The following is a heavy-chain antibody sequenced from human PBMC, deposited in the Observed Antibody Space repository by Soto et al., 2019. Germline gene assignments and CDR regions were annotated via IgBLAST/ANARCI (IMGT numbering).Heavy chain of an antibody. V-gene: IGHV3-11*04. CDR3: ARDQYCSSTSCPRHAFDI. Sequence: PGGSLRLSCAASGFSFSDYYMSWIRQAPGKGLEWVSLISTSGSSTDYADSVKGRFTISRDNAKNSLSLQMNSLRDEDTAVYYCARDQYCSSTSCPRHAFDIWGQGTMVTVSS. CDR1: GFSFSDYY. D-gene: IGHD2-2*01. J-gene: IGHJ3*02. CDR2: ISTSGSST.